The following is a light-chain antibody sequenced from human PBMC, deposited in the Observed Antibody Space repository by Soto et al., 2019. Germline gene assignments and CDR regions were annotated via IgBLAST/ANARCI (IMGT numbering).Light chain of an antibody. Sequence: DIQMTQSPSTLSASVGARATITCRARQSISSWLAWYQQKPGKAPKLLIFDASSLESGTPSRFSGRRSGTEFTLTISRLQPDDFATYFCHSRAFGQGTRLEIK. V-gene: IGKV1-5*01. CDR2: DAS. CDR3: HSRA. CDR1: QSISSW. J-gene: IGKJ5*01.